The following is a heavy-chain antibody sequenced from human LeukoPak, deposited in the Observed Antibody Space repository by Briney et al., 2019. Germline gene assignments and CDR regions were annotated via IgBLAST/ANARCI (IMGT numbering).Heavy chain of an antibody. J-gene: IGHJ4*02. CDR2: ISGSTGTT. CDR1: GFTFNTYA. V-gene: IGHV3-23*01. CDR3: ARRAGAYSHPYDY. D-gene: IGHD4/OR15-4a*01. Sequence: GGSLRLSCAASGFTFNTYAMSWVRQAPGKGLEWVSAISGSTGTTHYADSVKGRFTISRDNSKNTLYLQMNSLRAEDTAVYYCARRAGAYSHPYDYWGQGTLVTVSS.